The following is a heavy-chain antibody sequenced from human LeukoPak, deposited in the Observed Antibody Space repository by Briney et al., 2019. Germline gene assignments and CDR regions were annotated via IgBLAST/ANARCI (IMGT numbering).Heavy chain of an antibody. CDR2: ISAFNGNT. D-gene: IGHD3-22*01. V-gene: IGHV1-18*01. CDR1: GYTFTSYG. CDR3: ARDIYYYDRSDYAYVHYFDY. J-gene: IGHJ4*02. Sequence: VASVKVSCKASGYTFTSYGISWVRQAPGQGLEWVGWISAFNGNTNYARRLQGRVTMTTDTSTTTAYIELRSLRSDDTAVYYCARDIYYYDRSDYAYVHYFDYWGQGTLVTVSS.